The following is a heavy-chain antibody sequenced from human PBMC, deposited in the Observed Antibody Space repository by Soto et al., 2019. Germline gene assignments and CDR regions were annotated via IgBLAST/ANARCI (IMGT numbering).Heavy chain of an antibody. J-gene: IGHJ3*02. D-gene: IGHD3-3*01. V-gene: IGHV3-23*01. Sequence: EVQLLESGGGLVQPGGSLRLSCAASGFTFSSYAMSWVRQAPGKGLEWVSAISGSGGSTYYADSVKGRFTISRDNSKNRLYLQMNSLRAEDTAVYYCAKSPNLKPKSTGVEWLLSPDAFDIWGQGTMVPVSS. CDR3: AKSPNLKPKSTGVEWLLSPDAFDI. CDR1: GFTFSSYA. CDR2: ISGSGGST.